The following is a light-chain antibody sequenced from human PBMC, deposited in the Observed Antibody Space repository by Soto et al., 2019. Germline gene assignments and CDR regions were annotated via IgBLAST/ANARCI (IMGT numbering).Light chain of an antibody. V-gene: IGKV1-5*01. Sequence: DIQMTQSPSTLSASVGDRVTITCRASQRISSWLAWYQQKPGEAPKLLIYDASSFESGVPSRFSGSGSGTEFTLTISSLQPDDLPTYYCQQYNSYPYTLGQGTKLEIK. CDR3: QQYNSYPYT. CDR2: DAS. CDR1: QRISSW. J-gene: IGKJ2*01.